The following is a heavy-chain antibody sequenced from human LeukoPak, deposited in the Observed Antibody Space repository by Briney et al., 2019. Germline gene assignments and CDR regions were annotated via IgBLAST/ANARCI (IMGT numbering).Heavy chain of an antibody. CDR1: GFTFSSYA. CDR2: ISGSGGST. CDR3: ARPQYCTSGVCYLHYYYYMDV. D-gene: IGHD2-8*01. J-gene: IGHJ6*03. Sequence: GGSLRLSCAASGFTFSSYAMSWVRQAPGKGLEWVSAISGSGGSTYYADSVKGRFTISRDNAKNSLFLQMNSLRAEDTAVYYCARPQYCTSGVCYLHYYYYMDVWGKGTTVTVSS. V-gene: IGHV3-23*01.